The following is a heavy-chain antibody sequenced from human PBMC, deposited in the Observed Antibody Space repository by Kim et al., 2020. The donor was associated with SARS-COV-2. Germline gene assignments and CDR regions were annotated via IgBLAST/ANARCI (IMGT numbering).Heavy chain of an antibody. CDR2: SAGSSM. V-gene: IGHV3-11*01. J-gene: IGHJ4*02. Sequence: SAGSSMGYADSVNGRVSISRDNTKKPLSLQMNSLTPEDTAVYYCVREPANWGQGTLVTVSS. CDR3: VREPAN.